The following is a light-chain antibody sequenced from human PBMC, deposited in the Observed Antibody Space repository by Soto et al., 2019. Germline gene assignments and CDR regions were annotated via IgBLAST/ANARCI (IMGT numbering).Light chain of an antibody. CDR1: TGAVTGGHY. J-gene: IGLJ2*01. CDR3: LLFFGGARV. Sequence: QSVVTQEPSLTVSPGGTVTLTCGSSTGAVTGGHYPYWFQQQPGQAPRSLIYDVSNKHSWTPARFSGSLLGGKAALTLSSAQPEDEADYYCLLFFGGARVFGGGTKVTVL. CDR2: DVS. V-gene: IGLV7-46*01.